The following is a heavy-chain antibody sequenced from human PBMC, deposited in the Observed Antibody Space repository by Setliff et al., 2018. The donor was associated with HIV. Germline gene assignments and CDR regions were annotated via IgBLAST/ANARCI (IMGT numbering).Heavy chain of an antibody. CDR3: ARDRAARLDY. V-gene: IGHV3-30*07. CDR1: GFTFRTFA. CDR2: ITYDGSRT. D-gene: IGHD6-6*01. J-gene: IGHJ4*02. Sequence: GGSLRLSCVASGFTFRTFAMNWVRQAPGKGLEWVSVITYDGSRTYYADSVKGRFTISRDNAKTSVSLQMDSLRAEDTAVYYCARDRAARLDYWGQGALVTVSS.